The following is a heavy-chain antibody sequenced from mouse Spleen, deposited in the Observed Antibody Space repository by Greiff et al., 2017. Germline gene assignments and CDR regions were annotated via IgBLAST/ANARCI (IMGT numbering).Heavy chain of an antibody. J-gene: IGHJ3*01. CDR1: GFTFTDYY. D-gene: IGHD2-14*01. V-gene: IGHV7-3*01. Sequence: EVKLVESGGGLVQPGGSLSLSCAASGFTFTDYYMSWVRQPPGKALEWLGFIRNKANGYTTEYSASVKGRFTISRDNSQSIHYLQMNALRAEDSATYYCARFYYRYDEGVFAYWGQGTLVTVSA. CDR3: ARFYYRYDEGVFAY. CDR2: IRNKANGYTT.